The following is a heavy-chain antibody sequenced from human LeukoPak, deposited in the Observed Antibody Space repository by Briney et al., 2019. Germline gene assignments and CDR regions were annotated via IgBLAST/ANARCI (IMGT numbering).Heavy chain of an antibody. CDR3: ARGFGSLTYEAFDI. V-gene: IGHV4-39*07. CDR2: IYYSGGT. J-gene: IGHJ3*02. CDR1: GGSISSNGYY. Sequence: SETLFLTCSVSGGSISSNGYYWGWIRQPPGKGLEWIGSIYYSGGTNYNPSLQSRVTMSLDTSKNQFSLKLSSVTAADTALYYCARGFGSLTYEAFDIWGQGTRVSVSS. D-gene: IGHD3-10*01.